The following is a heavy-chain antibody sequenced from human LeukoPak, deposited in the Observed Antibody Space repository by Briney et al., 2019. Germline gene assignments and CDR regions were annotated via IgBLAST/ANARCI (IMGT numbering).Heavy chain of an antibody. V-gene: IGHV1-46*01. D-gene: IGHD3-3*01. CDR2: INPSGGST. CDR3: ARVSGTIFGVAQYYFDY. CDR1: GYTFTSYY. J-gene: IGHJ4*02. Sequence: ASVKVSCKASGYTFTSYYMHWVRQAPGQGLEWMGIINPSGGSTSYAQKFQGRVTMTRDTSKGTVYMELSSLRSEDTAVYYCARVSGTIFGVAQYYFDYWGQGPLVTVSS.